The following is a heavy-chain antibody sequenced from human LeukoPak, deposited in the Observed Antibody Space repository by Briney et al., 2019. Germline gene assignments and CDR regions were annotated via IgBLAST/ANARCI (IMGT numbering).Heavy chain of an antibody. D-gene: IGHD3-22*01. CDR3: ARDFKYYYDSSGYI. J-gene: IGHJ4*02. CDR1: GFTFSDYY. Sequence: GGSLRLSCAAPGFTFSDYYMSWIRQAPGKGLEWVSYISSSGSTIYYADSVKGRFTISRDNAKNSLYLQMNSLRAEDTAVYYCARDFKYYYDSSGYIWGQGTLVTVSS. CDR2: ISSSGSTI. V-gene: IGHV3-11*04.